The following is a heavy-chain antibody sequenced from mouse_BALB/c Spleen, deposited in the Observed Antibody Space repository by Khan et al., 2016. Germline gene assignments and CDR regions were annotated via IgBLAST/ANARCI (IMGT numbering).Heavy chain of an antibody. V-gene: IGHV3-8*02. CDR2: ISYSDDT. CDR1: GDSITSGF. Sequence: EVQLQESGPCLVEPSQTLSLTCSVTGDSITSGFCHCTRTFPRHNLEYLGYISYSDDTYYNPSLESRISITRDTSKNQYYLQLISVTTEDTATYYCATYDGYYFDYWGQGPTLTVSS. J-gene: IGHJ2*01. CDR3: ATYDGYYFDY. D-gene: IGHD2-3*01.